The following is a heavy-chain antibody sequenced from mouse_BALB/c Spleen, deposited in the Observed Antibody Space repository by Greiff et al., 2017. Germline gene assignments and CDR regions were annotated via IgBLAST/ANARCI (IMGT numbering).Heavy chain of an antibody. CDR1: GFTFSDYY. D-gene: IGHD2-14*01. CDR3: ARGGYDGDYYAMDD. J-gene: IGHJ4*01. Sequence: EVKLVESGGGLVKPGGSLKLSCAASGFTFSDYYMYWVRQTPEKRLEWVATISDGGSYTYYPDSVKGRFTISRDNAKNNLYLQMSSLKSEDTAMYYCARGGYDGDYYAMDDWGQGTSVTVSS. CDR2: ISDGGSYT. V-gene: IGHV5-4*02.